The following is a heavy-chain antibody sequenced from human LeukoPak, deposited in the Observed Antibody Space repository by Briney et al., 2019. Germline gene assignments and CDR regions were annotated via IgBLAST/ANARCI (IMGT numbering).Heavy chain of an antibody. CDR3: ARDTRGVYYFDY. V-gene: IGHV4-39*07. D-gene: IGHD1-26*01. Sequence: PSETLSLTCTVSGGSISSSSYYWGWIRQPPGKGLEWIGSIYYSGSTYYNPSLKSRVTISVDTSKNQFSLKLSSVTAADTAVYYCARDTRGVYYFDYWGQGTLVTVSS. CDR1: GGSISSSSYY. CDR2: IYYSGST. J-gene: IGHJ4*02.